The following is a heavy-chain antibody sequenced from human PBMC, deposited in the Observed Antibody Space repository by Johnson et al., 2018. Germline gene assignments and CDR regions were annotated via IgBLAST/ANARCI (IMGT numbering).Heavy chain of an antibody. V-gene: IGHV3-23*04. Sequence: VQLVQSGGGLVQPGGSLRLSCAASGFTFSNYAMSWVRQAPGRGLEWVSSISGSGGSTYYADSVKGRFTISRDNSKTTLYLQMNSMSVEDTAVYYCAKVKMYYYDGSGYSRENDAFDIWGQGTMVTVSS. D-gene: IGHD3-22*01. J-gene: IGHJ3*02. CDR1: GFTFSNYA. CDR2: ISGSGGST. CDR3: AKVKMYYYDGSGYSRENDAFDI.